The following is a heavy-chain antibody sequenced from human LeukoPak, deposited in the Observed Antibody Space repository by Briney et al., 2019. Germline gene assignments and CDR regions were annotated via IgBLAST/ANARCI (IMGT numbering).Heavy chain of an antibody. CDR3: ARDFEVVVAATPGNHAFDI. D-gene: IGHD2-15*01. J-gene: IGHJ3*02. Sequence: ASVKVSCKASGGTFTSYYMHWVRQAPGQGLEWMGIINPSGGSTSYAQKFQGRVTMTRDMSTSTVYMELSSLRSEDTAVYYCARDFEVVVAATPGNHAFDIWGQGTMVTVSS. CDR1: GGTFTSYY. CDR2: INPSGGST. V-gene: IGHV1-46*01.